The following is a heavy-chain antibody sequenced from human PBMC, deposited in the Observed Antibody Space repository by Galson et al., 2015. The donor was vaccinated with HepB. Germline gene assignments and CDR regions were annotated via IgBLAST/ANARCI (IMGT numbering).Heavy chain of an antibody. V-gene: IGHV5-51*03. Sequence: QSGAEVKKPGESLKISCKGSGYSFTSYWIGWVRQMPGKGLEWMGIIYPGDSDTRYSPSFQGQVTISADKSISTAYLQWSSLKASDTAMYYCAKLVLAPQDYYYGMDVWGQGTTVTVSS. CDR2: IYPGDSDT. CDR1: GYSFTSYW. CDR3: AKLVLAPQDYYYGMDV. J-gene: IGHJ6*02. D-gene: IGHD4/OR15-4a*01.